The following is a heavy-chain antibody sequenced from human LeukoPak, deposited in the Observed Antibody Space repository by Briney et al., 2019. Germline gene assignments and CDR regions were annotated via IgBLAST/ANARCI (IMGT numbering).Heavy chain of an antibody. V-gene: IGHV3-30*02. Sequence: GGSLRLSCAASGFTFSSYVMHWVRQAPGKGLEWVAFIRYDGSNKYYSDSVKGRFTISRDNSKDTLYLQMNSLRPDDTAVYYCARDMYLVGIAAPRRSDWFDPWGQGTLVTVSS. CDR3: ARDMYLVGIAAPRRSDWFDP. J-gene: IGHJ5*02. CDR1: GFTFSSYV. D-gene: IGHD6-13*01. CDR2: IRYDGSNK.